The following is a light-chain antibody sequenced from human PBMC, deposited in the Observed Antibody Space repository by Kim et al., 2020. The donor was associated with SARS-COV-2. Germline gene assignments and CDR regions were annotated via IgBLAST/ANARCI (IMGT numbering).Light chain of an antibody. CDR2: GKN. J-gene: IGLJ1*01. Sequence: LGQTVRSTCQGDSLRSFYASWYQQKPGQAPVLVIYGKNNRPSGIPDRFSGSSSGNTASLTITGAQAEDEADYYCNSRDSSVNHLRVFGTGTKVTVL. CDR1: SLRSFY. CDR3: NSRDSSVNHLRV. V-gene: IGLV3-19*01.